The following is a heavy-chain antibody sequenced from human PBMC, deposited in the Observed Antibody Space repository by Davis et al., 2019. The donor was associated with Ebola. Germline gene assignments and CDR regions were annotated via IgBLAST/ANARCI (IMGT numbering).Heavy chain of an antibody. J-gene: IGHJ3*02. V-gene: IGHV1-46*01. D-gene: IGHD3-22*01. CDR2: INPITGGT. Sequence: ASVKVSCKASGYRFTSYYMHWVRQAPGQGLEWMGIINPITGGTSYAQNFQVRVNMTRDTSTSTVYMELGSLRSEDTGVYYCAREGGRYYDSSGYVFDIWGQGTMVKVSS. CDR1: GYRFTSYY. CDR3: AREGGRYYDSSGYVFDI.